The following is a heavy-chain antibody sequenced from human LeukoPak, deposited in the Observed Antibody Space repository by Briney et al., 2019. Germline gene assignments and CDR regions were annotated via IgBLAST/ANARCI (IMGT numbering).Heavy chain of an antibody. J-gene: IGHJ4*02. CDR3: ARGSGNYGDFDY. CDR2: INSDGSNT. D-gene: IGHD1-26*01. V-gene: IGHV3-74*01. Sequence: QPGGSLRLSCAASGFSVSTNWMHWVRQAPGKGLVWVSRINSDGSNTNYADSVRGRFTISRDNAKNTVYLQMNSLRAEDTAVYYCARGSGNYGDFDYWGQRTLVTVSS. CDR1: GFSVSTNW.